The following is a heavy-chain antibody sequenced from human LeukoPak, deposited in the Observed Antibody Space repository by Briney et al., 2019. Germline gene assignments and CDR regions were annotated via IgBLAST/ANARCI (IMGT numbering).Heavy chain of an antibody. CDR3: ARRWPIFGVVSMVAWGFDY. D-gene: IGHD3-3*01. CDR1: GYTFTSYG. CDR2: ISAYNGNT. J-gene: IGHJ4*02. V-gene: IGHV1-18*01. Sequence: GASVKVSCKASGYTFTSYGISWVRQAPGQGLEWMGWISAYNGNTNYAQKLQGRVTMTTDTSTSTAYMELRSLRSDDTAVYYCARRWPIFGVVSMVAWGFDYWGQGTLVTVSS.